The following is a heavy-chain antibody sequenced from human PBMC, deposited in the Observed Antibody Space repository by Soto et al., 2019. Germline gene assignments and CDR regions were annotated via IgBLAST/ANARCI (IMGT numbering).Heavy chain of an antibody. Sequence: QVQLVQSGAEVKKPGASVKVSCKASGYTFTSYAMHWVRQAPGQRLEWMGWINAGNGNTKYSQKFQGRVTITRDTSASTAYMELSSLRSEDTAVYYCVRADYDSSGYFVWFDPWGQGTLVTVSS. D-gene: IGHD3-22*01. CDR3: VRADYDSSGYFVWFDP. CDR2: INAGNGNT. J-gene: IGHJ5*02. V-gene: IGHV1-3*01. CDR1: GYTFTSYA.